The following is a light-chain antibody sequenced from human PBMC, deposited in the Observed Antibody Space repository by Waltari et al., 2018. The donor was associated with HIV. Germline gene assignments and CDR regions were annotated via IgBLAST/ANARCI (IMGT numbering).Light chain of an antibody. CDR1: NSAIGKYNL. J-gene: IGLJ1*01. CDR3: SSHATGNTYV. Sequence: QSALTQPASVSGPPGQSITISCPGTNSAIGKYNLVSWYQQHPGRVPQVLIFEVTTRPSWISPRFSGSKAYKPASLSIAGLQAEDESDYYCSSHATGNTYVFGTGTSVTVL. CDR2: EVT. V-gene: IGLV2-23*02.